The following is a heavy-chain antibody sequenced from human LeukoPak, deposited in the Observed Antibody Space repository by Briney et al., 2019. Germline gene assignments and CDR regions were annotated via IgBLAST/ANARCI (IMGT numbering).Heavy chain of an antibody. D-gene: IGHD2-15*01. CDR1: GGSISSYY. Sequence: SGTLSLTCTVSGGSISSYYWSWIRQPPGKGLEWVGYIYYSGSTNYNPSLKSRVTISVDTSKNQFSLKLSSVTAADTAVYYCARQVAAPGKYYFDYWGQGTLVTVSS. V-gene: IGHV4-59*08. CDR3: ARQVAAPGKYYFDY. J-gene: IGHJ4*02. CDR2: IYYSGST.